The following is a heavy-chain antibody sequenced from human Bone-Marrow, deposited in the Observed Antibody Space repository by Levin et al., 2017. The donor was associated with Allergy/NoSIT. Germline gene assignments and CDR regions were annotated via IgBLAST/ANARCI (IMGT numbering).Heavy chain of an antibody. D-gene: IGHD3-10*01. CDR3: ARLDGSGTYNHRGGYYFDH. CDR1: GGSISSSSYY. CDR2: IYYSGST. V-gene: IGHV4-39*01. J-gene: IGHJ4*02. Sequence: SETLSLTCTVSGGSISSSSYYWGWVRQPPGKGLEWLGSIYYSGSTYYNPSLKSRLTISVDTSKNQFSLKLSSVNAADTAVYYCARLDGSGTYNHRGGYYFDHWGQGTLVTVSS.